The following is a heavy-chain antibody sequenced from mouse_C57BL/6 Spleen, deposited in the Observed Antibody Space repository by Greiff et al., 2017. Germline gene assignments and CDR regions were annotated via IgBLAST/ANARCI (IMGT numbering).Heavy chain of an antibody. D-gene: IGHD4-1*02. V-gene: IGHV5-17*01. CDR2: ISSGSSTI. CDR1: GFTFSDYG. Sequence: EVMLVESGGGLVKPGGSLKLSCAASGFTFSDYGMHWVRQAPEKGLEWVAYISSGSSTIYYADTVKGRFTISRDNAKNTLFLQMTSLRSEDTAMYYCARQLGRGEYYFDYWGQGTTLTVSS. CDR3: ARQLGRGEYYFDY. J-gene: IGHJ2*01.